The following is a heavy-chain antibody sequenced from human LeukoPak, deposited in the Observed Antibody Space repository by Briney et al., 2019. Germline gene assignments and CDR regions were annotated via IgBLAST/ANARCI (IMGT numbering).Heavy chain of an antibody. D-gene: IGHD2-15*01. CDR3: AQKAPYSPAYSQH. Sequence: PSETLSLTCTVSGGSITSYFWSWIRQPPGKGLEWIGYIYHSGTTNYNPSLKSRVTISADTSKNQFSLKLSSVTAAGTAVYYCAQKAPYSPAYSQHWGQGTLVTVSS. CDR2: IYHSGTT. CDR1: GGSITSYF. J-gene: IGHJ1*01. V-gene: IGHV4-59*01.